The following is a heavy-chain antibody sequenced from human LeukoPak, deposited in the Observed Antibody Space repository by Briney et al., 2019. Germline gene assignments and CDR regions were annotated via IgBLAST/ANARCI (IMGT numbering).Heavy chain of an antibody. V-gene: IGHV3-23*01. Sequence: GGSLRLSCAASGFTFSINDMSWVRQAPGRGLEWVSISSVSGGATNYADSVKGRFTISRDNSKNTLYLQMNSLRAEDTAVYYCARKEGNYYYYGMDVWGQGTTVTVSS. CDR2: SSVSGGAT. CDR3: ARKEGNYYYYGMDV. CDR1: GFTFSIND. J-gene: IGHJ6*02.